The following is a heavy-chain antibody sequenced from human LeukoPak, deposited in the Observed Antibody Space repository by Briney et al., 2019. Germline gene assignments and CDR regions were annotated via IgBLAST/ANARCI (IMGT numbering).Heavy chain of an antibody. CDR3: ARVSSSWYGEYYFDY. V-gene: IGHV4-4*07. D-gene: IGHD6-13*01. CDR1: GGPISSYY. CDR2: IYTSGST. Sequence: PSETLSLTCTVSGGPISSYYWSWIRQPAGKGLEWIGRIYTSGSTNYNPSLKSRVTMSVDASKNQFSLKLSSVTAADTAVYYCARVSSSWYGEYYFDYWGQGTLVTVSS. J-gene: IGHJ4*02.